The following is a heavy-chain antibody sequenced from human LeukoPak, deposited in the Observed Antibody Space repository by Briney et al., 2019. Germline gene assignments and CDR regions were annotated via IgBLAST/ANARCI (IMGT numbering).Heavy chain of an antibody. CDR3: ARDFTVTKFYDY. CDR2: ISAYNGNT. J-gene: IGHJ4*02. Sequence: ASVKVSCKASGYTFTGYGISWVRQAPGQGLEWMGWISAYNGNTNYAQKLQGRVTMTTDTSTSTAYMELRSLRSDDAAVYYCARDFTVTKFYDYWGQGTLATVSS. D-gene: IGHD4-17*01. V-gene: IGHV1-18*01. CDR1: GYTFTGYG.